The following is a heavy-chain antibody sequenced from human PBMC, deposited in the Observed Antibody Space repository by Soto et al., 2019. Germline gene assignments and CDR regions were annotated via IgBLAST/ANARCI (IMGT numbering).Heavy chain of an antibody. CDR1: GFTFSSYS. Sequence: GSLRLSCAASGFTFSSYSMNWVRQAPGKGLEWVSYISSSSSTIYYADSVKGRFTISRDNAKNSLYLQMNSLRAEDTAVYYWASPAGGRHDAFDIWGQGTMVTVSS. CDR2: ISSSSSTI. V-gene: IGHV3-48*04. CDR3: ASPAGGRHDAFDI. J-gene: IGHJ3*02.